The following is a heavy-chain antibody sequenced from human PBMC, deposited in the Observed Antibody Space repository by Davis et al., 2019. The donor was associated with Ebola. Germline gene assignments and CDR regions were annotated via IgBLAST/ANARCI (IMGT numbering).Heavy chain of an antibody. CDR3: TSTPYSSSSHFDL. CDR2: VKSKTDGGTT. D-gene: IGHD6-6*01. J-gene: IGHJ2*01. V-gene: IGHV3-15*01. CDR1: GFTFSNVW. Sequence: PGGSLRLSCAASGFTFSNVWMTWVRQAPGKGLECVGRVKSKTDGGTTDYAAPVKGRFTISRDDSKTTLYLQMNSLRTEDTAVYYCTSTPYSSSSHFDLWGRGTLVTVSS.